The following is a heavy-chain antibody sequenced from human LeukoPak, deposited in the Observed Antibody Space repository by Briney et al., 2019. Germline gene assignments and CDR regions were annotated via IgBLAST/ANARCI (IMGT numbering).Heavy chain of an antibody. J-gene: IGHJ4*02. CDR3: ARGFGVNFDY. Sequence: SETLSLTCTVSGYSITSGYYWGRIRQPPGKGLEWIGEINHSGSTNYNPSLKSRVTISVDTSKNQFSLKLSSVTAADTAVYYCARGFGVNFDYWGQGSLVTVSS. D-gene: IGHD3-10*01. V-gene: IGHV4-38-2*02. CDR2: INHSGST. CDR1: GYSITSGYY.